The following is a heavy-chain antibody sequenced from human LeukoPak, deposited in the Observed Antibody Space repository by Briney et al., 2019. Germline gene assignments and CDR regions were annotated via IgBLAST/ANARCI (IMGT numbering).Heavy chain of an antibody. Sequence: PSETLSLTCAVYGGSFSGYYWSWIRQPQGKGLKWMGEINHSGSTNYNPSLKSRVTISVDTSKNQFSLKLSSVTAADTAVYYCARGSHQLLYSDYFDYWGQGTLVTVSS. V-gene: IGHV4-34*01. CDR3: ARGSHQLLYSDYFDY. CDR1: GGSFSGYY. CDR2: INHSGST. D-gene: IGHD2-2*02. J-gene: IGHJ4*02.